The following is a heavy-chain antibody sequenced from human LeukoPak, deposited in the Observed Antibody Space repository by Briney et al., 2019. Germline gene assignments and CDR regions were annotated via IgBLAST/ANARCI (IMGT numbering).Heavy chain of an antibody. CDR2: IDTRSSVI. D-gene: IGHD7-27*01. J-gene: IGHJ3*01. Sequence: GGSLRLSCAASAFTFSDHSMSWVRQAPGKGLEWISYIDTRSSVIYYGDSVMGRFTISRDNAKNSLYLQMNSLGDEDTAMYYCAREDDSWGPNNLDLWGQGTMVTVSS. V-gene: IGHV3-48*02. CDR3: AREDDSWGPNNLDL. CDR1: AFTFSDHS.